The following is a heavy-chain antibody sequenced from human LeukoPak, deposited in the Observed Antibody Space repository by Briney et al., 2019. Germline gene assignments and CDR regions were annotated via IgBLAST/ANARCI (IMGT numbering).Heavy chain of an antibody. CDR1: GFTVSSNY. Sequence: PGGSLRLSCVVSGFTVSSNYMSWVRQAPGKGLEWVSVIYSGGSTYYADSVKGRFTISRDNSKNTLYLQMNSLRAEDTAVYYCARGRMTYYYYMDVWGKGTTVTVSS. J-gene: IGHJ6*03. CDR3: ARGRMTYYYYMDV. CDR2: IYSGGST. V-gene: IGHV3-53*01.